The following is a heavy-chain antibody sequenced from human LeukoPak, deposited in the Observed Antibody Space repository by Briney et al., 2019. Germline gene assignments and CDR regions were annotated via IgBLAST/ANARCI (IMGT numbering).Heavy chain of an antibody. CDR3: VRSGGY. CDR1: GFTFSSYE. Sequence: GGSLRLSCAASGFTFSSYEMNWVRQAPGKGLEWVSYISSSGNIIYYADSVKGRFTISRDNAKNSLCLQMNSLRAEDTAIYYCVRSGGYWGQGTLVTVSS. CDR2: ISSSGNII. J-gene: IGHJ4*02. D-gene: IGHD1-26*01. V-gene: IGHV3-48*03.